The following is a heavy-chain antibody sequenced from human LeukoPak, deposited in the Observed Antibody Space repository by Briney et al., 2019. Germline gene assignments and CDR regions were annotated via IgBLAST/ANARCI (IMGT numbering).Heavy chain of an antibody. V-gene: IGHV1-69*04. CDR1: GGTFSSYA. D-gene: IGHD3-10*01. Sequence: GASVKVSCKASGGTFSSYAISWVRQAPGQGLEWMGRIIPILGIANYAQKFQGRVTITADKSTSTAYMELSSLRAEDTAVYYCARDEHGSGSYSYYWGQGTLVTVSS. J-gene: IGHJ4*02. CDR2: IIPILGIA. CDR3: ARDEHGSGSYSYY.